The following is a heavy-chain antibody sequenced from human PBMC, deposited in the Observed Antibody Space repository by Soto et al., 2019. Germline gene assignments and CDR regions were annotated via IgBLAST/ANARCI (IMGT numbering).Heavy chain of an antibody. J-gene: IGHJ6*02. CDR3: ARMRGVDTAMGPQRYYYYYGMDV. CDR1: GGTFSSYT. CDR2: IIPILGIA. D-gene: IGHD5-18*01. Sequence: SVKVSCKASGGTFSSYTISWVRQAPGQGLEWMGRIIPILGIANYAQKFQGRVTITADKSTSTAYMELSSLRSEDTAVYYCARMRGVDTAMGPQRYYYYYGMDVWGQGTTVTVSS. V-gene: IGHV1-69*02.